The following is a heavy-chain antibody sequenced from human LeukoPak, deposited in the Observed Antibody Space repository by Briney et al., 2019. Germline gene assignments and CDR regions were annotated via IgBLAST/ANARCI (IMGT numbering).Heavy chain of an antibody. D-gene: IGHD6-13*01. CDR1: EFTFVRYA. CDR2: ISSSSFKI. Sequence: GGSLRLSCAAAEFTFVRYAMNWVRQAPGKGLEWVSYISSSSFKIGYADSVKGRFTISRDNSKNSLYLQMDSLRVEDTAVYYCVRDPSYGSSWYYYMDVWGKGTTVTVSS. CDR3: VRDPSYGSSWYYYMDV. J-gene: IGHJ6*03. V-gene: IGHV3-48*04.